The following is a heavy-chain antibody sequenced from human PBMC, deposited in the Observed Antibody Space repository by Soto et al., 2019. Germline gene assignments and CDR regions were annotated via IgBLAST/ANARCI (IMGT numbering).Heavy chain of an antibody. Sequence: GESLKISCAASGFTFGTYGMSWVRQAPGKGLEWVSAISGSGGTTHYADSVKGRFTISRDNSKNTLYLQTNNLRAEDTAVYYCAKPSREWDILTDSDNWGQGTLVTVSS. CDR2: ISGSGGTT. V-gene: IGHV3-23*01. CDR1: GFTFGTYG. CDR3: AKPSREWDILTDSDN. J-gene: IGHJ4*02. D-gene: IGHD3-9*01.